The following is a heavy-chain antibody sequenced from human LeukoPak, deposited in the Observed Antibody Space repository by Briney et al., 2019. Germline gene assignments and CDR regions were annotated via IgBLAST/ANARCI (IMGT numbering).Heavy chain of an antibody. V-gene: IGHV1-18*01. Sequence: ASVKVSCKASSYTFTSYGISWVRQAPGQGLEWMGWISAYNGNTNYAQKLQGRVTMTTDTSTSTAYMELRSLRFDDTAVYYCAVHYYGSGSYYYFDYWGQGTLVTVSS. CDR1: SYTFTSYG. D-gene: IGHD3-10*01. CDR3: AVHYYGSGSYYYFDY. J-gene: IGHJ4*02. CDR2: ISAYNGNT.